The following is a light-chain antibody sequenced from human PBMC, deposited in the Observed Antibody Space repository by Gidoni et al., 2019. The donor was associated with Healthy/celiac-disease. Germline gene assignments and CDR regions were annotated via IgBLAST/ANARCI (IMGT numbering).Light chain of an antibody. V-gene: IGKV3-15*01. Sequence: EIVMTQSPATLSVSPGERATLSCKASQSVSSNLAWYQQKPGQAPRLLIYGASTRATGIPALFSGSGSGTAFTLPICSLQSEDFAVYFCQQYNNWPPYVSFGQXTKLEIK. J-gene: IGKJ2*03. CDR3: QQYNNWPPYVS. CDR2: GAS. CDR1: QSVSSN.